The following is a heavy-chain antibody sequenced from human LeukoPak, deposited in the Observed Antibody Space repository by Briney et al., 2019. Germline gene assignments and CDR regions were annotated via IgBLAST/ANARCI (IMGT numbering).Heavy chain of an antibody. V-gene: IGHV4-4*08. J-gene: IGHJ4*02. CDR1: GGSISSYY. Sequence: SETLSLTCTVSGGSISSYYWSWIRQPPGKGLEWIGRIYTSGSTNYNPSLKSRVTISVDTSKNQFSLKLSSVTAADTAVYYCAREESEGYLFDYWGQGTLVTVSS. CDR3: AREESEGYLFDY. D-gene: IGHD5-18*01. CDR2: IYTSGST.